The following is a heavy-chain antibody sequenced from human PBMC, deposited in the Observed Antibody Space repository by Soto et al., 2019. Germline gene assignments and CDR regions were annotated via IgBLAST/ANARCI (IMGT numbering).Heavy chain of an antibody. V-gene: IGHV3-30-3*01. CDR3: ARDGPALRYFGWLDYYYYGMDV. Sequence: PGGSLRLSCAASGFTFSSYAMHWVRQAPGKGLEWVAVISYDGSNKYYADSVKGRFTISRDNSKNTLYLQMNSLRAEDTAVYYCARDGPALRYFGWLDYYYYGMDVWGQGTTVTVSS. D-gene: IGHD3-9*01. J-gene: IGHJ6*02. CDR1: GFTFSSYA. CDR2: ISYDGSNK.